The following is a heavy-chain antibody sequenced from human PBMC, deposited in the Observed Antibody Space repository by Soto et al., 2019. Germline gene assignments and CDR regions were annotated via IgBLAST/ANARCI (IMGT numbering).Heavy chain of an antibody. CDR1: GFTFSSYA. D-gene: IGHD3-9*01. V-gene: IGHV3-23*01. J-gene: IGHJ5*02. CDR3: AKDGNPIPYLTGYYRLGWFDP. Sequence: GGSLRLSCAASGFTFSSYAMSWVRQAPGKGLEWVSAISGSGGSTYYADSVKGRFTISRDNSKNTLYLQMNSLRAEDTAVYYCAKDGNPIPYLTGYYRLGWFDPWGQGTLVTVS. CDR2: ISGSGGST.